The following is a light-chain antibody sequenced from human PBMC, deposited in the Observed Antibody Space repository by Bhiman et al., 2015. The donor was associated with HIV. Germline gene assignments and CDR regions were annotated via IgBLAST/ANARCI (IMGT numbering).Light chain of an antibody. V-gene: IGLV1-40*01. Sequence: QPVLTQPPSVSGAPAQRVTISCTGSASNIGAGYDVHWYQHLPGTAPKLLIYDNNNRPSGVPDRFSGSKSGTSASLAITGLQAEDESDYYCQSYDSSLSHVFGTATRVTVL. CDR2: DNN. J-gene: IGLJ1*01. CDR1: ASNIGAGYD. CDR3: QSYDSSLSHV.